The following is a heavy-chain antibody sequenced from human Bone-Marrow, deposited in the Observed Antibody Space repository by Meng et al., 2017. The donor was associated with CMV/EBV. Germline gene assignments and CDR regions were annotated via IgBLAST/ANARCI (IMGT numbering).Heavy chain of an antibody. D-gene: IGHD3-10*01. CDR2: VKPDGSEE. V-gene: IGHV3-7*01. J-gene: IGHJ6*02. CDR1: GFIFSDYW. CDR3: ALSLGSGSSFGMDV. Sequence: GESLKISCAASGFIFSDYWMNWVRQVPGKGLEWVATVKPDGSEEFYVDSVKGRFTISRDNAKNSLYLQMNSLRAEDTAVYYCALSLGSGSSFGMDVWGQGTTVTVSS.